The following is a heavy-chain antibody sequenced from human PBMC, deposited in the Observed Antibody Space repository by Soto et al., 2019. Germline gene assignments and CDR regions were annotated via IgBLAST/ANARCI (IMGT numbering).Heavy chain of an antibody. CDR3: ARGLITILMAYGMDV. V-gene: IGHV1-69*13. CDR1: GGTFSSYA. CDR2: IIPIFGTA. D-gene: IGHD3-10*01. J-gene: IGHJ6*02. Sequence: ASVKVSCKASGGTFSSYAISWVRQAPGQGLEWMGGIIPIFGTANYAQKFQGRVTITADESTSTAYMELSSLRSEDTAVYYCARGLITILMAYGMDVWGQGTTVTVSS.